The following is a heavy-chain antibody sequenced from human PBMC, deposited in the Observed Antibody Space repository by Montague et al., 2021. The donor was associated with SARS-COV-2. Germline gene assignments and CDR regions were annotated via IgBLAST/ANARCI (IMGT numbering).Heavy chain of an antibody. J-gene: IGHJ6*02. CDR3: AKYGPSGDYFKFGMDV. V-gene: IGHV5-51*01. Sequence: QSGAEVKTPGESLKISCKGSGYSFSTFWIGWVRQMPGKGLEWMGMIYSGDSKTRYTASFRGQVTISADRSTSTAYLQWDSLEASDTAIYYCAKYGPSGDYFKFGMDVWGPGTTVTVSS. CDR1: GYSFSTFW. D-gene: IGHD1-26*01. CDR2: IYSGDSKT.